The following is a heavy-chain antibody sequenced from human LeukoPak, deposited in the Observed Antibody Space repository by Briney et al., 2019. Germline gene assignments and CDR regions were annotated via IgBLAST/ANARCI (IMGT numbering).Heavy chain of an antibody. V-gene: IGHV3-7*01. CDR1: GFTFSNYG. CDR3: ARLRYHDFWSGYWKYYYYMDV. Sequence: GGSLRLSYAASGFTFSNYGMHWVRQAPGKGLEWVANIKQDGSEKYYVDSVKGRFTISRDNAKNSLYLQMNSLRAEDTAVYYCARLRYHDFWSGYWKYYYYMDVWGKGTTVTVSS. D-gene: IGHD3-3*01. J-gene: IGHJ6*03. CDR2: IKQDGSEK.